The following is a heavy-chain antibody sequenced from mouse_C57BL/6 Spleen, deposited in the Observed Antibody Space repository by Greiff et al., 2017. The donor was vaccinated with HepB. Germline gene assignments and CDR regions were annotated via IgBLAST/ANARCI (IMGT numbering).Heavy chain of an antibody. J-gene: IGHJ3*01. V-gene: IGHV14-1*01. D-gene: IGHD2-5*01. CDR3: TTEGYYSKKAFAY. Sequence: VTLKESGAELVRPGASVKLSCTASGFNIKDYYMHWVKQRPEQGLEWIGRIDPEDGDTEYAPKFQGKATMTADTSSNTAYLQLSSLTSEDTAVYYCTTEGYYSKKAFAYWGQGTLVTVSA. CDR1: GFNIKDYY. CDR2: IDPEDGDT.